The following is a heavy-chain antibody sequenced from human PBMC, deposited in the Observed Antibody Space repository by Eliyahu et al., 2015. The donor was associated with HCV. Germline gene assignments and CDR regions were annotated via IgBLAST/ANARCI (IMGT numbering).Heavy chain of an antibody. CDR2: IYYSGST. J-gene: IGHJ4*02. D-gene: IGHD3-3*01. CDR3: ARDSPYYDFWSGYYTHYFDY. CDR1: GGSISSYY. Sequence: QVQLQESGPGLVKPSETLSLTCTVSGGSISSYYWSWIRQPPGKGLEWIGYIYYSGSTNYNPSLKSRVTISVDTSKNQFSLKLSSVTAADTAVYYCARDSPYYDFWSGYYTHYFDYWGQGTLVTVSS. V-gene: IGHV4-59*01.